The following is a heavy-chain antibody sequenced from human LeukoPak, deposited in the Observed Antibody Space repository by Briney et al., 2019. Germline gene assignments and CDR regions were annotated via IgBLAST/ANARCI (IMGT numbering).Heavy chain of an antibody. J-gene: IGHJ4*02. CDR2: MNPDSGNT. CDR1: GYTFTSYD. Sequence: ASVKVSCKASGYTFTSYDINWVRQATGQGLEWMGWMNPDSGNTGYAQKFQGRVTITRSTSISTAYMELSSLKASDTAMYYCARHSPDDSSGYSAIDYWGQGTLVTVSS. D-gene: IGHD3-22*01. CDR3: ARHSPDDSSGYSAIDY. V-gene: IGHV1-8*03.